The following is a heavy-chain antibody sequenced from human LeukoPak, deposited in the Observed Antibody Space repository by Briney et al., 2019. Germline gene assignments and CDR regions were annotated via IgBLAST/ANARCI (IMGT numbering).Heavy chain of an antibody. J-gene: IGHJ4*02. CDR2: IYSGGRT. D-gene: IGHD4-23*01. V-gene: IGHV3-53*01. CDR1: GFTVSSNY. CDR3: ARLGNSGYYFDY. Sequence: PGGSLRLSCAASGFTVSSNYMSWVRQAPGKGVEWVSVIYSGGRTYYADSVKGRFTISRDNSKNTLYLQMNSLRAEDTAVYYCARLGNSGYYFDYWGQGTLVTVSS.